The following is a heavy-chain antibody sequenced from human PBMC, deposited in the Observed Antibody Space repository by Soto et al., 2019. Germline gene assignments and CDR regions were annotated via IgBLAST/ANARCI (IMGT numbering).Heavy chain of an antibody. CDR3: ARGLSIFGVVPNWFDP. J-gene: IGHJ5*02. Sequence: ASVTVSCQASGYTFTRYGISWVRQAPGQGLEWMGWISAYNGNTNYAQKLQGRVTMTTDTSTSTAYMELRSLRSDDTAVYYCARGLSIFGVVPNWFDPWGQGTLVTVSS. D-gene: IGHD3-3*01. CDR1: GYTFTRYG. V-gene: IGHV1-18*01. CDR2: ISAYNGNT.